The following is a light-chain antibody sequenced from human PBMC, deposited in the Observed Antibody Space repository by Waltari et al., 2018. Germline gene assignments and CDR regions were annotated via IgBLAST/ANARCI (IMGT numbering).Light chain of an antibody. CDR2: AAS. Sequence: DIQMTQSPSSLSASIGDRVTITCRASQGINTYLVWYQQKPGKVPKLLIYAASTLQSGVPSRFSGSGSGTDFTLTISGLQPEDAATYYCQKYNRAPFTFGPGTKVHIK. CDR3: QKYNRAPFT. J-gene: IGKJ3*01. V-gene: IGKV1-27*01. CDR1: QGINTY.